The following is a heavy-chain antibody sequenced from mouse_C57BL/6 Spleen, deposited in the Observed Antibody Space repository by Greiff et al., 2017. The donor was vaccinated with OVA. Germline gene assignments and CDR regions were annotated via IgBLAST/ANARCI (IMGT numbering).Heavy chain of an antibody. Sequence: VQLQQPGAELVKPGASVKLSCKASGYTFTSYWMHWVKQRPGQGLEWIGMIHPNSGSTNYNEKFKSKATLTVDKSSSTAYMQLSSLTSEDSAVYYCASSLYYYGSSPHWYFDVWGTGTTVTVSS. CDR1: GYTFTSYW. CDR3: ASSLYYYGSSPHWYFDV. V-gene: IGHV1-64*01. J-gene: IGHJ1*03. CDR2: IHPNSGST. D-gene: IGHD1-1*01.